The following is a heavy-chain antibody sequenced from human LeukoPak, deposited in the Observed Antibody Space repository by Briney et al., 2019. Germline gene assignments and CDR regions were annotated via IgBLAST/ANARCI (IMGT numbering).Heavy chain of an antibody. J-gene: IGHJ4*02. CDR1: GFTVSSKY. CDR2: ISSTGGTI. Sequence: GGSLRLSCVASGFTVSSKYMNWVRQAPGKGLEWVSYISSTGGTIFYADSVKGRFTISRDNARNSLYLQMNSLRAEDTAVYYCARLNRQLVDYWGQGTLVTVSS. D-gene: IGHD6-6*01. CDR3: ARLNRQLVDY. V-gene: IGHV3-48*03.